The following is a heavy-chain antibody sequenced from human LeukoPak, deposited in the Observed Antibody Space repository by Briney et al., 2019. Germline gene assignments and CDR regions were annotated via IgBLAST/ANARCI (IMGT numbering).Heavy chain of an antibody. CDR1: GFTFSSYG. CDR2: ISYDGSNK. V-gene: IGHV3-30*03. Sequence: PGRSLRLSCAASGFTFSSYGMHWVRQAPGKGLEWVAVISYDGSNKYYADSVKGRFTISRDNSKNTLYLQMNSLRAEDTAVYYCARRAYCGGDCYSGGFDYWGRGTLVTVSS. D-gene: IGHD2-21*02. J-gene: IGHJ4*02. CDR3: ARRAYCGGDCYSGGFDY.